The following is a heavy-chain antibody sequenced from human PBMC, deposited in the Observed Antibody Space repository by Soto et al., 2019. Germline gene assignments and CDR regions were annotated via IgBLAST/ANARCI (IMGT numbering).Heavy chain of an antibody. D-gene: IGHD6-6*01. Sequence: SETLSLTCAVYGGSFSGYYWSWIRQRPGKGLEWIGEINHSGSTNYNPSLKSRVTISVDTSKNQFSLKLTSVTAADTAVYYCAVKDYSSSSRWFDPWGQGTLVTVSS. V-gene: IGHV4-34*01. CDR1: GGSFSGYY. J-gene: IGHJ5*02. CDR3: AVKDYSSSSRWFDP. CDR2: INHSGST.